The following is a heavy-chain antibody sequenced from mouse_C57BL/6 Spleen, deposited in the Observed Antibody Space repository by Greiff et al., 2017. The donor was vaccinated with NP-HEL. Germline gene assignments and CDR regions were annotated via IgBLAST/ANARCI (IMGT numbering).Heavy chain of an antibody. J-gene: IGHJ2*01. CDR3: ASKYYGSRDFDY. Sequence: QVQLQQPGAELVKPGASVKLSCKASGYTFTSYWMHWVKQRPGQGLEWIGMIHPNSGSTNYNEKFKSKATLTVDKSSSTAYMQLSSLTSEDSAVYCCASKYYGSRDFDYWGQGTTLTVSS. CDR2: IHPNSGST. V-gene: IGHV1-64*01. CDR1: GYTFTSYW. D-gene: IGHD1-1*01.